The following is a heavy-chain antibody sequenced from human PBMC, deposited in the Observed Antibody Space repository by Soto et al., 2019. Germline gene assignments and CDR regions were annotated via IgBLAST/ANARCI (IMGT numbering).Heavy chain of an antibody. CDR2: IYPGDSDT. CDR1: GYSFTSYW. CDR3: ARHPRGRYSSSWDYYYYYMDV. V-gene: IGHV5-51*01. D-gene: IGHD6-13*01. J-gene: IGHJ6*03. Sequence: GESLKISCKGSGYSFTSYWIGWVRQMPGKGLEWMGIIYPGDSDTRYSPSFQGQVTISADKSISTAYLQWSSLKASDTAMYYCARHPRGRYSSSWDYYYYYMDVWGKGTTVTVSS.